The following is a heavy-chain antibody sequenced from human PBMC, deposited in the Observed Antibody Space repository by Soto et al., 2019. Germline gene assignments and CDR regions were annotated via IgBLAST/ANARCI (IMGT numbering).Heavy chain of an antibody. J-gene: IGHJ5*02. CDR1: GYTFTSYG. V-gene: IGHV1-18*01. CDR2: ISAYNGNT. D-gene: IGHD2-2*01. Sequence: QVQLVQSGAEVKKPGASVKVSCKASGYTFTSYGISWVRQAPGQGLEWMGWISAYNGNTNYAQKLQGRVTMTTDTSTSTAYMELRSLRSDDTAVYYCARDSTYCSSTSGYGGWFDPWGQGTLVTVSS. CDR3: ARDSTYCSSTSGYGGWFDP.